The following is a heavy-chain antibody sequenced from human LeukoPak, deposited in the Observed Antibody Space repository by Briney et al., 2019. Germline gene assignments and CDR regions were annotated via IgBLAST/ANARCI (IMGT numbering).Heavy chain of an antibody. D-gene: IGHD3-9*01. V-gene: IGHV4-34*12. CDR3: ARAGMTGQAPYYFDL. J-gene: IGHJ4*02. Sequence: SETLSLTCAVSGGSFSVYYWSWIRQTPGRGLEWIGEIVRDGSTAYNPSLSGRVTISIDTSNNRFSLHLNSVAAADTAVYYCARAGMTGQAPYYFDLWGQGVLVTVSS. CDR1: GGSFSVYY. CDR2: IVRDGST.